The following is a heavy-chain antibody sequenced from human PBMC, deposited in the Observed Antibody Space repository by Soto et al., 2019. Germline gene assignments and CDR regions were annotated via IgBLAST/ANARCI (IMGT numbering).Heavy chain of an antibody. Sequence: QVQLQESGPGLVKPSETLSLTCTVSGGSISSYYWSWIRQPAGKGLEWIGRIYTSGSTNYNPSLKSRVTMSVDTSKNQFSLKLSSVTAADTAVYYCARDHYNRYSVSLYYFDYWGQGTLVTVSS. V-gene: IGHV4-4*07. J-gene: IGHJ4*02. CDR1: GGSISSYY. CDR2: IYTSGST. CDR3: ARDHYNRYSVSLYYFDY. D-gene: IGHD1-26*01.